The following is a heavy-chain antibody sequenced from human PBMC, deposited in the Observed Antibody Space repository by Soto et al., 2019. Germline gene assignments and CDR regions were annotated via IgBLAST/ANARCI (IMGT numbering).Heavy chain of an antibody. CDR2: INAHSGGT. V-gene: IGHV1-2*02. D-gene: IGHD6-6*01. Sequence: ASVKVSCKASGFSFTGYYIHWLRQAPGQGLEWMGWINAHSGGTEYAQKFQGRVTLTRDTSIATAYLTLTSLTSDDTALYYCAKDLTRQLAYWLAHWGQGTQVTVSS. CDR1: GFSFTGYY. J-gene: IGHJ5*02. CDR3: AKDLTRQLAYWLAH.